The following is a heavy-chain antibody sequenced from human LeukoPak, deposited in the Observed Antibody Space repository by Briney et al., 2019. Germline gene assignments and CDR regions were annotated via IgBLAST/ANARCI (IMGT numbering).Heavy chain of an antibody. CDR2: ISYDGSNK. D-gene: IGHD6-6*01. V-gene: IGHV3-30-3*01. CDR3: ARGRGYSSSSDAFDI. Sequence: PGRSLRLSCAASGFTFSSYAMHWVRQAPGKGLEWVAVISYDGSNKYYADSVKGRFTISRDNSKNTLYLQMNSLRAEDTAVYYCARGRGYSSSSDAFDIWGQGTMVTVSS. CDR1: GFTFSSYA. J-gene: IGHJ3*02.